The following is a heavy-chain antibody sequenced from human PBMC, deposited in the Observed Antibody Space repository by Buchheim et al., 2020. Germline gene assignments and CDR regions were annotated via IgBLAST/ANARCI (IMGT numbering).Heavy chain of an antibody. D-gene: IGHD3-22*01. V-gene: IGHV3-30*18. CDR3: AKTGTYYYDSSGYYYVDYFDY. Sequence: QVQLVESGGGVVQPGRSLRLSCAASGFTFSSYGMHWVRQAPGKGLEWVAVISYDGSNKYYADSVKGRFTISRDNSKNTLYLQMNSLRAEDTAVYYCAKTGTYYYDSSGYYYVDYFDYWGQGTL. CDR1: GFTFSSYG. CDR2: ISYDGSNK. J-gene: IGHJ4*02.